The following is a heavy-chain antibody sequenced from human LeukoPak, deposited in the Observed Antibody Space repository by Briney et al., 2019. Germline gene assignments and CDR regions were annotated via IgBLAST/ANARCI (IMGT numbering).Heavy chain of an antibody. Sequence: SVKVSCKASGGTFSSYAISWVRQAPGQGLEWMGGIIPIFGTANYAQKFQGRVTITTDESTSTAYMELSSLRSEDMAVYYCARKPGYYDSSGYDYWGQGTLVTVSS. CDR1: GGTFSSYA. V-gene: IGHV1-69*05. J-gene: IGHJ4*02. D-gene: IGHD3-22*01. CDR3: ARKPGYYDSSGYDY. CDR2: IIPIFGTA.